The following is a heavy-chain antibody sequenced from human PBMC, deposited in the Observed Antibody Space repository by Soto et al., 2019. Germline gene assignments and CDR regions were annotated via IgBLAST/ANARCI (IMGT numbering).Heavy chain of an antibody. CDR1: GGSISSGGYY. D-gene: IGHD3-10*01. CDR3: ASSRLITMVRGVIINSFDY. CDR2: IYYSGST. J-gene: IGHJ4*02. Sequence: SETLSLTCTVSGGSISSGGYYWSWIRQHPGKGLEWIGYIYYSGSTYYNPSLKSRVTISVDTSKNQFSLKLSSVTAADTAVYYCASSRLITMVRGVIINSFDYWGQGTLVTVSS. V-gene: IGHV4-31*03.